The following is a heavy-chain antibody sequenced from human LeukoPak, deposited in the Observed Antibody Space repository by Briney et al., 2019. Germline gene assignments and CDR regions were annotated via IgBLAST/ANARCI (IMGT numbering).Heavy chain of an antibody. D-gene: IGHD2-2*01. CDR1: GYTFTSYY. J-gene: IGHJ6*03. CDR3: ARTAYCSSTSCYAGNSYYYYMDV. V-gene: IGHV1-46*01. Sequence: ASVKVSCKASGYTFTSYYMHWVRQAPGQGLEWMGIINPSGGSTSYAQKFQGRVTMTRDTSTSTVYMELSSLRSEDTAVYYCARTAYCSSTSCYAGNSYYYYMDVWGKGTTVTISS. CDR2: INPSGGST.